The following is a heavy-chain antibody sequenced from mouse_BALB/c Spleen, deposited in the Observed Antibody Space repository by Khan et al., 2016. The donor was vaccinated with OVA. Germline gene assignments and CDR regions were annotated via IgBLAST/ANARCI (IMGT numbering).Heavy chain of an antibody. Sequence: VRLQQSGPELVKPGASVKISCKASGYSFTGYFMNWVMQSHGKSLEWIGRINPHIGETFYNQKFKDKATLTVDKSSRTAHMELRSLASEDSAVYYCARKNGSDFDYWGQGTTLTVSS. CDR2: INPHIGET. D-gene: IGHD1-1*01. CDR3: ARKNGSDFDY. CDR1: GYSFTGYF. V-gene: IGHV1-20*02. J-gene: IGHJ2*01.